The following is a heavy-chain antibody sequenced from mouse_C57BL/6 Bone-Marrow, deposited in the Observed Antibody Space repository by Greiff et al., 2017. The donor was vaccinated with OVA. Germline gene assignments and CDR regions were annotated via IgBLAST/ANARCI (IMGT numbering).Heavy chain of an antibody. CDR3: ARFPTIYYYPFAY. CDR1: GYTFTDYY. D-gene: IGHD1-1*01. CDR2: INPYNGGT. Sequence: VQLQQSGPVLVKPGASVKMSCKASGYTFTDYYMNWVKQSHGKSLEWIGVINPYNGGTSYNQKFKGKATLTVDKSSSTAYMELNSLTSEDSAVYYCARFPTIYYYPFAYWGQGTLVTVSA. J-gene: IGHJ3*01. V-gene: IGHV1-19*01.